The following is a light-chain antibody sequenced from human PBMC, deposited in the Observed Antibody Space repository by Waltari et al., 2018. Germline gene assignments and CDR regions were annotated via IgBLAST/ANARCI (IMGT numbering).Light chain of an antibody. CDR1: QSINNN. CDR3: QQYNNWPPLT. V-gene: IGKV3-15*01. J-gene: IGKJ1*01. CDR2: GAS. Sequence: EVVLMQSPGTLSVSPGERATLSCRATQSINNNLAWYQQKAGQAPRLLIYGASTRATGTPARFSGSGSGTEFTLTISSLQSEDFAVYYCQQYNNWPPLTFGQGTKVDLK.